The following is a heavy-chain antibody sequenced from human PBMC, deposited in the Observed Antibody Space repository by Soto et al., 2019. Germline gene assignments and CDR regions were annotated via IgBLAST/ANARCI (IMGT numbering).Heavy chain of an antibody. D-gene: IGHD3-10*01. CDR1: GGTFSSYA. Sequence: GASVKVSCKASGGTFSSYAISWVRQAPGQGLEWMGGIIPIFGTANYAQKFQGRVTITADESTSTACMELSSLRSEDTAVYYCARGRVGTFGESSFDYWGQGTLVTVSS. J-gene: IGHJ4*02. CDR3: ARGRVGTFGESSFDY. V-gene: IGHV1-69*13. CDR2: IIPIFGTA.